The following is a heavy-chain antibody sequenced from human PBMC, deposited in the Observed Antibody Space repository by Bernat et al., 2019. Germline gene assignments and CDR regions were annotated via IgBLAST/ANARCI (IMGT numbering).Heavy chain of an antibody. Sequence: EVQLVESGGGLVQPGGSLRLSCAASGFTFSSYWMSWVRQAPGKGLEWVANIKQDGSEKYYVDSVKGRFTISRDNAKNSLYLHMNSLRAEDTAVYYCAREGDLGELSSYFDYWGQGTLVTVSS. D-gene: IGHD3-16*02. CDR3: AREGDLGELSSYFDY. V-gene: IGHV3-7*01. CDR2: IKQDGSEK. J-gene: IGHJ4*02. CDR1: GFTFSSYW.